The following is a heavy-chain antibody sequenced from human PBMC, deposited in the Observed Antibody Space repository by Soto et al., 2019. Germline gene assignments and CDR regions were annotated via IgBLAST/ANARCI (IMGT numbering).Heavy chain of an antibody. CDR1: GFRFSTYT. Sequence: GASLRLSSATSGFRFSTYTMSWVRQSPGKGLEWVTAISANGRGTSYADSVKGRFTILRDNSKNTLYLQMNSLRAEDTAVYFCVKKRSYDRSNYDHFDYWGQGPLVTVSS. CDR3: VKKRSYDRSNYDHFDY. V-gene: IGHV3-23*01. J-gene: IGHJ4*02. D-gene: IGHD3-22*01. CDR2: ISANGRGT.